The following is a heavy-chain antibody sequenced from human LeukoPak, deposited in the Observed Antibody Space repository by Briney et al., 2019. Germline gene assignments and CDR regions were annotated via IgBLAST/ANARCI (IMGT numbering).Heavy chain of an antibody. Sequence: ASVKVSCKASGGAFSSYAISWVRQAPGQGLEWMGRIIPILGIANYAQKFQGRVTITADKSTSTAYMELSSLRSEDTAVYYCAREENTADAFDIWGQGTMVTVSS. CDR1: GGAFSSYA. CDR2: IIPILGIA. V-gene: IGHV1-69*04. CDR3: AREENTADAFDI. J-gene: IGHJ3*02. D-gene: IGHD5-18*01.